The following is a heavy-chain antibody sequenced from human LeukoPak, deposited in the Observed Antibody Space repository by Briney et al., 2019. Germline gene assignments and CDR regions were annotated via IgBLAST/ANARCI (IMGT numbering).Heavy chain of an antibody. J-gene: IGHJ3*02. CDR1: GFTFRSYS. CDR2: IYSGGTT. V-gene: IGHV3-66*01. CDR3: ARDQDSGYGDAFDI. D-gene: IGHD5-12*01. Sequence: GGSLRLSCAASGFTFRSYSMNWVRQAPGKGLEWVSVIYSGGTTYYADSVKGRFTISRDNSKNTLYLQMNSLRAEDTAVYYCARDQDSGYGDAFDIWGQGTMVTVSS.